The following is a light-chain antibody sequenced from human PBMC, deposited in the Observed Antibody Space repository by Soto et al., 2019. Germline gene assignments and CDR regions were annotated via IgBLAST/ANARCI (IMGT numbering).Light chain of an antibody. J-gene: IGKJ1*01. CDR2: PAP. CDR1: QDISNS. CDR3: LQHKTFPWT. Sequence: IQMTQSPSAMSASVGDRVTITCRASQDISNSLAWLQQRPGKVPKRLIYPAPSLQSGVPSRFSGSRSGTEFTLTISSLQPEDFATYYCLQHKTFPWTFGQGTKVEIK. V-gene: IGKV1-17*03.